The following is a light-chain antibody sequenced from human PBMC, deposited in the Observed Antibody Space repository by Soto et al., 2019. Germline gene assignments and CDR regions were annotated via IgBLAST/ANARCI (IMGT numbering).Light chain of an antibody. CDR2: EVS. CDR1: SSDVGGYNY. J-gene: IGLJ1*01. V-gene: IGLV2-14*01. Sequence: QSALTQPASVSGSPGQSITISCTGTSSDVGGYNYVSWYQQHPGKAPKLMIYEVSNRPSGVSNRFSGAKSGNTASLTISGLQAEDEADYYCSSYTSSSIHYVVGTGTKLTVL. CDR3: SSYTSSSIHYV.